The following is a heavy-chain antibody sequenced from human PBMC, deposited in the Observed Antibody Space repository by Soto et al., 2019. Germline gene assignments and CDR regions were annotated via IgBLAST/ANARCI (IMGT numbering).Heavy chain of an antibody. CDR1: GGSFSDYY. CDR2: INHSGST. CDR3: ARFMGRSWYYYYGMDV. D-gene: IGHD6-13*01. J-gene: IGHJ6*02. V-gene: IGHV4-34*01. Sequence: SETLSLTCAVYGGSFSDYYWNWIRQPPGKGLEWIREINHSGSTNYNPSLKSRVTISVDTSKNQFSLKLSSVTAADTAVYYCARFMGRSWYYYYGMDVWGQGTTVTVSS.